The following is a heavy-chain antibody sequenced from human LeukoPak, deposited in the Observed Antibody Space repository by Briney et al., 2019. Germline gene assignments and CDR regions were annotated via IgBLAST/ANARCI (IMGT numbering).Heavy chain of an antibody. CDR1: GFTFSSYG. CDR2: IWYDGSNK. Sequence: PGRSLRLSCAASGFTFSSYGMLWVRQAPGKGLEGVAVIWYDGSNKYYADSVKGRFTISRDNSKNTLYLQMNSLRAEDTAVYYCARERDYSSYGMDVWGQGTTVTVSS. D-gene: IGHD4-4*01. CDR3: ARERDYSSYGMDV. J-gene: IGHJ6*02. V-gene: IGHV3-33*01.